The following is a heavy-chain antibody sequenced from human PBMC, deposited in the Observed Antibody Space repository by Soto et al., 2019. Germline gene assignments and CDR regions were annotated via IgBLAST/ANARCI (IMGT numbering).Heavy chain of an antibody. J-gene: IGHJ4*02. CDR1: GGTFSSYT. Sequence: SVKVSCKASGGTFSSYTISWVRQAPGQGLEWMGRIIPILGIANYAQKFQGRVTITADKSTSTAYMELSSLRSEDTAVYYCAREYSSSWWDYWGQGTLVPVS. D-gene: IGHD6-13*01. V-gene: IGHV1-69*04. CDR3: AREYSSSWWDY. CDR2: IIPILGIA.